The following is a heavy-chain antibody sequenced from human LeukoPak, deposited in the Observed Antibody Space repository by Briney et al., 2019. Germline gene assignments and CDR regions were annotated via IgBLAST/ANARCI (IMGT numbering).Heavy chain of an antibody. Sequence: GGSLRLSCAASGFTFSSYAMSWVRQAPGKGLEWVANIKQDGSEKYYVDSVKGRFTISRDNAENSLSLQMNSLRAEDTAVYYCASAGGDSRSPLPFYYWGQGTLVTVSS. V-gene: IGHV3-7*03. D-gene: IGHD6-6*01. CDR2: IKQDGSEK. CDR3: ASAGGDSRSPLPFYY. CDR1: GFTFSSYA. J-gene: IGHJ4*02.